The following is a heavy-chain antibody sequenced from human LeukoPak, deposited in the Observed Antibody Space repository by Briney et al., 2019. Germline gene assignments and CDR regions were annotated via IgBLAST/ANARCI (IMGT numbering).Heavy chain of an antibody. D-gene: IGHD3-3*01. Sequence: GGSLRLSCAASGFTFSSYAMHWVRQAPGKGLEWVAVISYDGSNKYYADSVKGRFTISRDNSKNTLYLQMNSLRAEDTAVYYCGRDQVLRFLEWLIDYWGQGTLVTVSS. J-gene: IGHJ4*02. CDR1: GFTFSSYA. CDR2: ISYDGSNK. CDR3: GRDQVLRFLEWLIDY. V-gene: IGHV3-30-3*01.